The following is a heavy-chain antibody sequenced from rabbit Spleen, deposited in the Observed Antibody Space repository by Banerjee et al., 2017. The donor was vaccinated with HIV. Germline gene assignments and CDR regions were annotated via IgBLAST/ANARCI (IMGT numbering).Heavy chain of an antibody. CDR1: GFSFSNLYH. V-gene: IGHV1S40*01. CDR2: INAVTGKA. D-gene: IGHD8-1*01. CDR3: ARDAGSGPYIDGYFSL. J-gene: IGHJ4*01. Sequence: QSLEESGGGLVQPEGSLTLTCTASGFSFSNLYHMCWVRQTPGKGLELIGCINAVTGKAVYASWAKGRFTFSKTSSTTVTLQMTSLTVADTATYFCARDAGSGPYIDGYFSLWGPGTLVTVS.